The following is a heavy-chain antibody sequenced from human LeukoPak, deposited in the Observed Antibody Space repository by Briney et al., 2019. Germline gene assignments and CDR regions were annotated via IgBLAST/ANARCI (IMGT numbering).Heavy chain of an antibody. CDR1: GFTFSSYE. V-gene: IGHV3-48*03. J-gene: IGHJ1*01. CDR3: ARGYCSTTSCEYFQH. D-gene: IGHD2-2*01. Sequence: GGSLRLSCAASGFTFSSYEMNWVRQAPGKGLEWVSYITGSGTTIYYADSVKGRFTISRDNAKNSLYLQMNSLRAEDTAIYYCARGYCSTTSCEYFQHWGQGTLATVSA. CDR2: ITGSGTTI.